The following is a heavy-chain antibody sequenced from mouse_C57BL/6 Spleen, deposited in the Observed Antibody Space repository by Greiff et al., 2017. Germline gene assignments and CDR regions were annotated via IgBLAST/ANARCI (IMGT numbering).Heavy chain of an antibody. J-gene: IGHJ2*01. Sequence: EVMLVESGGDLVKPGGSLKLSCAASGFTFSSYGMSWVRQTPDKGLEWVATISSGGSYTYYPDSVKGRFTMSRDNAKNTLYLQMSSLKSEDTAMYYCARRSGTYFDDGGQGTTLTASA. CDR2: ISSGGSYT. CDR1: GFTFSSYG. CDR3: ARRSGTYFDD. V-gene: IGHV5-6*02. D-gene: IGHD4-1*01.